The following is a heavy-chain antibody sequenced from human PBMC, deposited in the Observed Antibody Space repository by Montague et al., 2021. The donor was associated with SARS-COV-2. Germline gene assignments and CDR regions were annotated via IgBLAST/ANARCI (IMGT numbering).Heavy chain of an antibody. CDR1: GDCVSRNGAA. CDR2: TYHRSKWYN. Sequence: CAISGDCVSRNGAAWNWVRQSPSRGLGWLGRTYHRSKWYNDYAVSVKSRITISPDTSKNQISLQLNSVTPEDTAVYYCARTSASSDYWGQGTLVTVSS. D-gene: IGHD1-26*01. J-gene: IGHJ4*02. CDR3: ARTSASSDY. V-gene: IGHV6-1*01.